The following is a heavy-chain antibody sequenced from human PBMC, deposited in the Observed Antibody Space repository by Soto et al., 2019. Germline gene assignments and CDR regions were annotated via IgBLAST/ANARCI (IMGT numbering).Heavy chain of an antibody. CDR2: MYHTGST. CDR3: ARVRGGDTHVFDF. J-gene: IGHJ4*02. V-gene: IGHV4-39*01. D-gene: IGHD3-10*01. CDR1: GDSITRSGFY. Sequence: QLHLHESGPGLVKPSETLSLSCSVPGDSITRSGFYWAWIRRPPGKELEWIGSMYHTGSTYYKPSLESRLTMSVDTSKSQFSLRLTSMTAADAGVYFCARVRGGDTHVFDFWGQGARVTVSS.